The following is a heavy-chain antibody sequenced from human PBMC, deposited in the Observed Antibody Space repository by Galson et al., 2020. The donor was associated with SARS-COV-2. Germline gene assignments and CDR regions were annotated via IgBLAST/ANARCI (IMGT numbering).Heavy chain of an antibody. J-gene: IGHJ4*02. CDR2: ISYDGSNK. CDR3: ARDLSGSYKGPFDY. D-gene: IGHD1-26*01. V-gene: IGHV3-30-3*01. CDR1: GFTFSSYA. Sequence: GESLKISCAASGFTFSSYAMHWVRQAPGKGLEWVAVISYDGSNKYYADSVKGRFTISRDNSKNTLYLQMNSLRAEDTAVYYCARDLSGSYKGPFDYWGQGTLVTVSS.